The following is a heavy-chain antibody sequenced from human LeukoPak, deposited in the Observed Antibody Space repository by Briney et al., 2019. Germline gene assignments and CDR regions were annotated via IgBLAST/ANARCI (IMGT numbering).Heavy chain of an antibody. CDR3: ARDIVLIAVAVRGSFDI. J-gene: IGHJ3*02. CDR1: GFTFSSYE. CDR2: INWNGGST. Sequence: GGSLRLSCAASGFTFSSYEMNWVRQAPGKGLEWVSGINWNGGSTGYADSVKGRFTISRDNAKNSLYLQMNSLRAEDTALYYCARDIVLIAVAVRGSFDIWGQGTMVTVSS. V-gene: IGHV3-20*04. D-gene: IGHD6-19*01.